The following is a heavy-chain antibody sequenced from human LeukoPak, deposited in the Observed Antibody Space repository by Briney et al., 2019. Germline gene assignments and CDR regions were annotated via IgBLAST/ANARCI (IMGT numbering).Heavy chain of an antibody. D-gene: IGHD3-10*01. CDR2: ISGSGGST. Sequence: GGSLRLSCAASGFTFSSYAMSWVRQAPGKGLEWVSAISGSGGSTYYADSVKGRFTISRDNAKNSLYLQMNSLRAEDTALYYCARRESSFDYWGQGTLVTVSS. CDR1: GFTFSSYA. J-gene: IGHJ4*02. V-gene: IGHV3-23*01. CDR3: ARRESSFDY.